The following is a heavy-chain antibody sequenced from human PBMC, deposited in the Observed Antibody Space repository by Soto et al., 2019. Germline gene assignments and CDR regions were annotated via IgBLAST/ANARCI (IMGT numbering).Heavy chain of an antibody. CDR3: ARSPAYGDYANLDT. CDR2: IYTTRSP. D-gene: IGHD4-17*01. J-gene: IGHJ5*02. V-gene: IGHV4-4*07. Sequence: QVQLQASGPGLVTPSETLSLTCTCSGDSVSKYYWNWIRQPAGKGLEWIGRIYTTRSPNYNPSLTSRVTMSVDTSKNQFSLKLNLSSVTAADTAVYYCARSPAYGDYANLDTWGQGTLVTVSS. CDR1: GDSVSKYY.